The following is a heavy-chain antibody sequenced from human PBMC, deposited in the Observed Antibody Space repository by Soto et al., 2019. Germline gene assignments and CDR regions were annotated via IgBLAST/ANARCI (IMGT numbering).Heavy chain of an antibody. J-gene: IGHJ4*02. CDR2: ISAYNGNT. V-gene: IGHV1-18*01. Sequence: QVQLVQSGAEVKKPGASVKVSCKASGYTFTSYGISWVRQAPGQGLEWMGWISAYNGNTNYAQKLQGRVTMTTDTSTSRAYMELRSLRSDDSAVYDCARLLTRLGYSSSWHQGENDYWGQGTLVTVSS. CDR3: ARLLTRLGYSSSWHQGENDY. D-gene: IGHD6-13*01. CDR1: GYTFTSYG.